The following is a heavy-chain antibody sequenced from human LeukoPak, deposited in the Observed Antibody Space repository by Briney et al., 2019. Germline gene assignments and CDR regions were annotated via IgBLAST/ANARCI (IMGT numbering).Heavy chain of an antibody. CDR2: INHSGIT. V-gene: IGHV4-34*01. D-gene: IGHD3-3*01. J-gene: IGHJ5*02. Sequence: SETLSLTCAVSGGSFSGDYCSWIRQTPGKGLEWIGDINHSGITNYNPSLKSRVTMSADMARDQFSLKLISVTAADTAMYYCARRGPDLLRSGYRFDPWSQGTLVIISS. CDR3: ARRGPDLLRSGYRFDP. CDR1: GGSFSGDY.